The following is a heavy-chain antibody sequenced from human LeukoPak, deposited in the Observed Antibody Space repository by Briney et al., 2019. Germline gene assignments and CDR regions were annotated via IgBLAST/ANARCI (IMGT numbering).Heavy chain of an antibody. D-gene: IGHD5-12*01. J-gene: IGHJ4*02. CDR3: ARGKSGYDYGLDH. CDR2: LIPVFGTT. Sequence: SVKVSFKASGGTFSSHAISWVREAPGQGLEWVGGLIPVFGTTNYAEKFQGRVTITTDESTRTSYMELRSLKSDDTAVYYCARGKSGYDYGLDHWRQGILVIVSS. CDR1: GGTFSSHA. V-gene: IGHV1-69*05.